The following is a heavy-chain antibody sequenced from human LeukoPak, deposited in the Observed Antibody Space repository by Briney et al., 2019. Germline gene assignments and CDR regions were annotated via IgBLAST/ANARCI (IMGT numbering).Heavy chain of an antibody. CDR3: AKDFNYYDSSGLDY. V-gene: IGHV3-9*01. Sequence: GGSCRLSCTASGCNFADYAMHWVRQAPGKGLEWVSGISWKSGNIGYADSVKGRFTISRDNAKNSLYLQMNSLRAEDTALYYCAKDFNYYDSSGLDYWGQGTLVAVSS. J-gene: IGHJ4*02. CDR1: GCNFADYA. CDR2: ISWKSGNI. D-gene: IGHD3-22*01.